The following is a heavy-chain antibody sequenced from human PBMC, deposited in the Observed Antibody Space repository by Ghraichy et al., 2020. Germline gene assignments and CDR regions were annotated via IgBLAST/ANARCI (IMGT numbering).Heavy chain of an antibody. D-gene: IGHD5-12*01. CDR2: ISGSGGST. CDR1: GFTFSSYA. V-gene: IGHV3-23*01. J-gene: IGHJ4*02. Sequence: GSLRLSCAASGFTFSSYAMSWVRQAPGKGLEWVSAISGSGGSTYYADSVKGRFTISRDNSKNTLYLQMNSLRAEDTAVYYCAGGSGYVPGYFDYWGQGTLVTVSS. CDR3: AGGSGYVPGYFDY.